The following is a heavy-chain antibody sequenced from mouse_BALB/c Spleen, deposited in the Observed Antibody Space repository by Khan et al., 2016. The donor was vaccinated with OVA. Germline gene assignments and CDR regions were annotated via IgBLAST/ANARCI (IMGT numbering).Heavy chain of an antibody. V-gene: IGHV2-2*02. D-gene: IGHD2-3*01. Sequence: QVQLQQSGPGLIQPSQSLSITCTVSGFSLTSYGVHWVRQSPGKGLEWLGVIWSGGSTDYDAAFISRLTLSKDNSKSQVFFKMNSLQANDTAIYYCASLYDFGEGFAYWGQGTLVTVSA. J-gene: IGHJ3*01. CDR1: GFSLTSYG. CDR3: ASLYDFGEGFAY. CDR2: IWSGGST.